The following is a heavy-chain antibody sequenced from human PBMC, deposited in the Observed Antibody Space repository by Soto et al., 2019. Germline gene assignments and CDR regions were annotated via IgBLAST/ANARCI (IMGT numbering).Heavy chain of an antibody. CDR1: GFTFSSYG. CDR3: AKDRGGVGYVAFFDY. D-gene: IGHD3-3*01. V-gene: IGHV3-30*18. Sequence: QVQLVESGGGVVQPGRSLRLSCAPSGFTFSSYGMHWVRQAPGKGLEWVAVISYDGSNKYYADSVKGRFTISRDNSKNTLYLQMNSLRAEDTAVYYCAKDRGGVGYVAFFDYWGQGTLVTVSS. J-gene: IGHJ4*02. CDR2: ISYDGSNK.